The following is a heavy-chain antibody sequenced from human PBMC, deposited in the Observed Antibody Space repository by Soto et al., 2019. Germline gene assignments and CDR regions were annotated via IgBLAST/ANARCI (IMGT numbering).Heavy chain of an antibody. J-gene: IGHJ5*02. CDR2: INAGGGYT. V-gene: IGHV1-46*03. D-gene: IGHD2-21*02. CDR3: ARGGAIVVVPAPCDL. Sequence: QVQLVQSGAEVKKPGASVKISCKASGYIFTNYYIHWVRQAPGQGLEWLGTINAGGGYTTYAQRFLGRVTMPRDTSTSTRSRELSSLTYEDTALYYCARGGAIVVVPAPCDLWGQGTLVTVSS. CDR1: GYIFTNYY.